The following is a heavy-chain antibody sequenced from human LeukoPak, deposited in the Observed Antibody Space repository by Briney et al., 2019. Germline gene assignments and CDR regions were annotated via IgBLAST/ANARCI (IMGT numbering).Heavy chain of an antibody. Sequence: SETLSLTCAVYGGSFSGYYWSWIRQPPGKGLEWIGEINHSGSTNYNPSLKSRVTISVDTSKNQFSLKLSSVTAADTAVYYCARQARGYDFWSGYYALAWFDPWGQGTLVTASS. J-gene: IGHJ5*02. V-gene: IGHV4-34*01. CDR1: GGSFSGYY. CDR2: INHSGST. D-gene: IGHD3-3*01. CDR3: ARQARGYDFWSGYYALAWFDP.